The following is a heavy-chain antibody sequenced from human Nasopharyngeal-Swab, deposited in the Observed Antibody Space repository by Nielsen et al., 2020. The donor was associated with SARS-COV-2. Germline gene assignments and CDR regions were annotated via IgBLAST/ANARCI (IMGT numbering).Heavy chain of an antibody. CDR2: IYYSGST. Sequence: SETLSLTCTVSGGSISSSSYYWGWIRQPPGKGLEWIGSIYYSGSTYYNPSLKSRVTISVDTSKNHFSLKLSSVTAADTAVYYCARQRPTGYCSGGSCYSGKLGWFDPWGQGTLVTVSS. CDR3: ARQRPTGYCSGGSCYSGKLGWFDP. D-gene: IGHD2-15*01. CDR1: GGSISSSSYY. V-gene: IGHV4-39*01. J-gene: IGHJ5*02.